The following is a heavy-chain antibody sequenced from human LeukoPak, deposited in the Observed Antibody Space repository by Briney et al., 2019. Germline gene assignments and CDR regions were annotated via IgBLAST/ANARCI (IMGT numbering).Heavy chain of an antibody. V-gene: IGHV3-74*01. J-gene: IGHJ5*02. CDR1: GFTFSSYG. CDR3: ARAGGDYTKRGFDP. Sequence: GGSLRLSCAASGFTFSSYGMNWVRQAQGKGLGGVSRINSDGSRKIYADSVKGRLTISRDNANNTLYLQMNSLRAEDTAVYYCARAGGDYTKRGFDPWGQGTLVTVSS. D-gene: IGHD4-11*01. CDR2: INSDGSRK.